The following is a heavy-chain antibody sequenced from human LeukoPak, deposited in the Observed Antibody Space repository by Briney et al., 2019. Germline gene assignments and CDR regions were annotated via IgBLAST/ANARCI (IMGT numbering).Heavy chain of an antibody. Sequence: SQTLSLTCTVSGGSISSGDYYWSWVRQAPGKGLEWIGEISHGGTTNYNPSLRSRVAMSLDRANNQFSLSLTSVTAADTAVYYCTRESRPFCPFAYWGQGVLVTVSS. CDR2: ISHGGTT. CDR3: TRESRPFCPFAY. J-gene: IGHJ4*02. CDR1: GGSISSGDYY. D-gene: IGHD2-2*01. V-gene: IGHV4-30-2*01.